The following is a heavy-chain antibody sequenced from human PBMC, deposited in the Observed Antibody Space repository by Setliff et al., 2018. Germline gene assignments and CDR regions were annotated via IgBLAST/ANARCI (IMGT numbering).Heavy chain of an antibody. CDR3: SRQLGD. J-gene: IGHJ4*02. CDR2: IKQDGSEK. Sequence: GESLKISCVASGFTFSSYWMDWVRQAPGKGLEWVANIKQDGSEKYYVDSVKGRFTISRDNAKNSLYLQINSLRVEDTAVHYCSRQLGDWGQGTPVTVSS. CDR1: GFTFSSYW. V-gene: IGHV3-7*01. D-gene: IGHD3-16*01.